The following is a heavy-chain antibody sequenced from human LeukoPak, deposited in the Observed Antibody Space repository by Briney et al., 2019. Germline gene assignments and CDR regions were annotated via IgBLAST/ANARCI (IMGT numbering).Heavy chain of an antibody. J-gene: IGHJ4*02. CDR2: ITSSSSLI. Sequence: PGGSLRLSCVASGFTFSSYSLDWVRQAPGKGLERVAYITSSSSLIKYADSVKGGFTISRDNGKNSLYLQMNSLRVEDTAVYYCARIMYGSGWTLPDYWGQGTRVIVSS. D-gene: IGHD6-19*01. V-gene: IGHV3-48*01. CDR1: GFTFSSYS. CDR3: ARIMYGSGWTLPDY.